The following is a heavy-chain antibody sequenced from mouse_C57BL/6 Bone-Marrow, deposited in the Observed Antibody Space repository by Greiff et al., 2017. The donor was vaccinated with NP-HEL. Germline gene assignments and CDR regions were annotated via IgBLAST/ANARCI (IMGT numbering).Heavy chain of an antibody. D-gene: IGHD2-4*01. CDR2: INYDGSST. CDR3: AREGGLRRRTYAMDY. CDR1: GFTFSDYY. V-gene: IGHV5-16*01. Sequence: EVQVVESEGGLVQPGSSMKLSCTASGFTFSDYYMAWVRQVPEKGLEWVANINYDGSSTYYLASLQSRFIISRDNAKNILYLQMRSLKSEDTATYYCAREGGLRRRTYAMDYWGQGTSVTVSS. J-gene: IGHJ4*01.